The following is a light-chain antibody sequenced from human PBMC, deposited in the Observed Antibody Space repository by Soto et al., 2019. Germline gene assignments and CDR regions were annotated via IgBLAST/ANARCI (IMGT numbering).Light chain of an antibody. CDR1: QSVSSSY. V-gene: IGKV3-20*01. CDR2: GAS. Sequence: EIVLTQSPGTLSLSPGERATLSCRASQSVSSSYLAWYQQKPGQAPRLLIYGASIRATGIPDRFSGSGSGTDITITISRLEPEDCAVDYCQQYGSSPLLTFGGGTKVEIK. CDR3: QQYGSSPLLT. J-gene: IGKJ4*01.